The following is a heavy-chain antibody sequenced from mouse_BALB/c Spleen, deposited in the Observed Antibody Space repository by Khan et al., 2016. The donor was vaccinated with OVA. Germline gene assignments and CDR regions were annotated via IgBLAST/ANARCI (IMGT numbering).Heavy chain of an antibody. J-gene: IGHJ1*01. CDR1: GYTFTEYT. D-gene: IGHD1-2*01. CDR3: ARRDYYAYYWYFDV. Sequence: VQLQQSGPELVKPGASVKISCKTSGYTFTEYTIHWVKQSHGKSLEWIGRFNPNNGGAHYNQKFKGKATLTVDKSSSTAYMELRSLTSEDSAVYYCARRDYYAYYWYFDVRGAGTTVTVSS. CDR2: FNPNNGGA. V-gene: IGHV1-18*01.